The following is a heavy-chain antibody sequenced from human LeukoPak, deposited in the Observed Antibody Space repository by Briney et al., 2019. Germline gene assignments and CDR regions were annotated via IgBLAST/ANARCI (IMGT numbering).Heavy chain of an antibody. CDR3: ARENGVLTGYPLDC. CDR2: IKEDGTVK. Sequence: GGSLRLSCAASGFTFSRYWMSWVRQAPGKGLEWVANIKEDGTVKYYVESVKGRFTISRDNAKNSLYLQMNSLRDDDTAVYYCARENGVLTGYPLDCWGQGTLVTVSS. J-gene: IGHJ4*02. CDR1: GFTFSRYW. V-gene: IGHV3-7*01. D-gene: IGHD3-9*01.